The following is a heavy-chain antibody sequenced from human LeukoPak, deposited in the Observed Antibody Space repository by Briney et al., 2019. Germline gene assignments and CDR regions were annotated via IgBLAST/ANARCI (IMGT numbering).Heavy chain of an antibody. CDR3: VRHARYFDWLSI. J-gene: IGHJ4*02. V-gene: IGHV4-59*08. Sequence: IGYIYYSGSTYYNPSLKSRVTISVDTSKNQFTLKLSSVTAADTAVYYCVRHARYFDWLSIWGQGTLVTVSS. CDR2: IYYSGST. D-gene: IGHD3-9*01.